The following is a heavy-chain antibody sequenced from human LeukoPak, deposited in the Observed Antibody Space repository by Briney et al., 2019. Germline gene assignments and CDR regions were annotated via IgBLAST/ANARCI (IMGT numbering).Heavy chain of an antibody. CDR2: ISSSSSYI. J-gene: IGHJ4*02. Sequence: GGSLRLSCAASGFTFSSYSMNWVRQAPGKGLEWVSSISSSSSYIYYADSVKGRFTISRDNSKNTLYLQMNSLRAEDTAVYYCAKDILTGTAGPLDYWGQGTLVTVSS. V-gene: IGHV3-21*04. CDR3: AKDILTGTAGPLDY. D-gene: IGHD3-9*01. CDR1: GFTFSSYS.